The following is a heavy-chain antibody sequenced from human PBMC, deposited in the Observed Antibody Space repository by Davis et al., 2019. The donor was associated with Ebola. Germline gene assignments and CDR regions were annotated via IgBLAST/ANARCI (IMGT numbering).Heavy chain of an antibody. CDR2: ISPTVGTA. CDR1: LDILNNYA. Sequence: SSVTVSRLSSLDILNNYAIPWLGQAPGQGLEWMGGISPTVGTANYAQKFQGRVTITADESTSTAYMELSSLRSEDTAVYYCARVREFVVATIGRAFDIWGQVTMVTVSS. V-gene: IGHV1-69*13. CDR3: ARVREFVVATIGRAFDI. J-gene: IGHJ3*02. D-gene: IGHD5-12*01.